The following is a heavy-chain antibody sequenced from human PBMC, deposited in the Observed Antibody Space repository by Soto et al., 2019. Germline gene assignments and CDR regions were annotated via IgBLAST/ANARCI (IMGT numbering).Heavy chain of an antibody. CDR1: GFSLNSSGVG. J-gene: IGHJ4*02. Sequence: GPTLVNPTQTLTLTCTFSGFSLNSSGVGVGWIRQPPGKALEWLALIYWNDEMHYSPSLKSRLTITEDASKHQVVLTVTNMDPVDTATYYCAHRRFAKYSSLPADFDFWGQGILVTVSS. D-gene: IGHD6-6*01. V-gene: IGHV2-5*01. CDR2: IYWNDEM. CDR3: AHRRFAKYSSLPADFDF.